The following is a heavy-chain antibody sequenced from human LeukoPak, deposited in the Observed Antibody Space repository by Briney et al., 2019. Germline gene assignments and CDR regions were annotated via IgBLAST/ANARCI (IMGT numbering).Heavy chain of an antibody. J-gene: IGHJ4*01. CDR2: ISWNSGSI. D-gene: IGHD3-3*01. CDR3: AKGTGITIFGGCYFDY. CDR1: GFTFDDYA. V-gene: IGHV3-9*01. Sequence: PGGSLRLSCAASGFTFDDYAMHWVRQAPGKGLEWVSGISWNSGSIGYADSVKGRFTISRDNAKNSLYLQMNSLRAEDTALYYCAKGTGITIFGGCYFDYWGQGTLVTVSS.